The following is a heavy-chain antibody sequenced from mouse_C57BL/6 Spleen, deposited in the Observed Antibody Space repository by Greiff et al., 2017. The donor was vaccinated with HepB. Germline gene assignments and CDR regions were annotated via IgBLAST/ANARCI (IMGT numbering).Heavy chain of an antibody. V-gene: IGHV1-80*01. D-gene: IGHD4-1*02. CDR1: GYAFSSYW. Sequence: QVQLKESGAELVKPGASVKISCKASGYAFSSYWMNWVKQRPGKGLEWIGQIYPGDGDTNYNGKFKGKATLTADKSSSTAYMQLSSLTSEDSAVYFCARSFLNWDEDYWGQGTTLTVSS. J-gene: IGHJ2*01. CDR2: IYPGDGDT. CDR3: ARSFLNWDEDY.